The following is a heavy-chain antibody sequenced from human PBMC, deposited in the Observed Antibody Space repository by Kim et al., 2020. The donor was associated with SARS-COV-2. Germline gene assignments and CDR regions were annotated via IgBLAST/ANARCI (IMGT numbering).Heavy chain of an antibody. D-gene: IGHD2-15*01. CDR1: GFTFSSYS. CDR2: ISSSSSYI. J-gene: IGHJ4*02. Sequence: GGSLRLSCAASGFTFSSYSMNWVRQAPGKGLEWVSSISSSSSYIYYADSVKGRFTISRDNAKNSLYLQMNSLRAEDTAVYYCARDWVGLRGFDYWGQGTLVTVSS. V-gene: IGHV3-21*01. CDR3: ARDWVGLRGFDY.